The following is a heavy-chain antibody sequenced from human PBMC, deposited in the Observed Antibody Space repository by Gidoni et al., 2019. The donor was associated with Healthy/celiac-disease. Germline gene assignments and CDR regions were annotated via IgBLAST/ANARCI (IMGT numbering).Heavy chain of an antibody. CDR1: GRSISSGSYY. CDR3: ARGTSTYTFDY. J-gene: IGHJ4*02. CDR2: IYTSGST. Sequence: VQLQESGPGLVKPSQTLSLTCTVSGRSISSGSYYWSWIRRPAGTGLAWIGRIYTSGSTNYNPSLKSRDTMSVDTSKNQFSLKLSSVTAADTAVYYCARGTSTYTFDYWGQGTLVTVSS. V-gene: IGHV4-61*02. D-gene: IGHD4-4*01.